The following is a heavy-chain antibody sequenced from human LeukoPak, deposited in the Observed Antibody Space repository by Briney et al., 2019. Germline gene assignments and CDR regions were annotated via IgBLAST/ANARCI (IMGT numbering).Heavy chain of an antibody. D-gene: IGHD4-23*01. CDR3: ARDDYGGKLDI. Sequence: GGSLRLPCAASGFTFSNYDMHWVRQAPGKGLEWVAVIWYDGSNKYYADSVKGRFTISRDNSKNTLYLQMDSLRAEDTAVYYCARDDYGGKLDIWGQGTVVTVSS. V-gene: IGHV3-33*01. J-gene: IGHJ3*02. CDR2: IWYDGSNK. CDR1: GFTFSNYD.